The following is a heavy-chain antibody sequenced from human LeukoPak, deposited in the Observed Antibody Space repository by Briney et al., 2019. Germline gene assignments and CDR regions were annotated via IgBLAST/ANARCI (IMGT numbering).Heavy chain of an antibody. Sequence: SQTLSLTCAVSGGSISSGGYSWSWIRQPPGKGLEWIGYIYHSGSTYYNPSLKSRVTISVDRSKNPFSLKLSSVTAADTAVYYCARGPYYYDSSGYYPFDYWGQGTLVTVSS. J-gene: IGHJ4*02. CDR3: ARGPYYYDSSGYYPFDY. V-gene: IGHV4-30-2*01. CDR2: IYHSGST. CDR1: GGSISSGGYS. D-gene: IGHD3-22*01.